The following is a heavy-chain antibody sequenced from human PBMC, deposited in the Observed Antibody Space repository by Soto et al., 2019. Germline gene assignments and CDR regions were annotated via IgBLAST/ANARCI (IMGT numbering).Heavy chain of an antibody. CDR2: IYYSGST. V-gene: IGHV4-61*01. Sequence: SETLSLTCTVSGGSVSSGTYYWNWIRQPPGKGLEWIGYIYYSGSTHYNPSLKSRVTISLDASKNQFSLELDSVTAADTAVYFCASYSDSSGYLAYFDYWGQGTQVTAPQ. D-gene: IGHD3-22*01. J-gene: IGHJ4*02. CDR3: ASYSDSSGYLAYFDY. CDR1: GGSVSSGTYY.